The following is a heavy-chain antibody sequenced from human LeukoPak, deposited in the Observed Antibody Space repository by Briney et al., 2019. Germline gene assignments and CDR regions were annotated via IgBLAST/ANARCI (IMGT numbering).Heavy chain of an antibody. CDR2: ISAYNGNT. D-gene: IGHD4-17*01. CDR1: GYTFTSYG. Sequence: GASVKVSCKASGYTFTSYGISWVRQAPGQGLEWMGWISAYNGNTNYAQKLQGRVTMTTDTSTGTAYMELRSLRSDDTAVYYCARDSDYGDYEWWFDPWGQGTLVTVSS. J-gene: IGHJ5*02. CDR3: ARDSDYGDYEWWFDP. V-gene: IGHV1-18*01.